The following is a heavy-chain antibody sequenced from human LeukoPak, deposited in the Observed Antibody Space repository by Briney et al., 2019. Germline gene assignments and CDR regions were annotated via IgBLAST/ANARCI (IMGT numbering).Heavy chain of an antibody. V-gene: IGHV5-51*01. Sequence: GESLKISCKGSGYSFTSYWIGWVRQMPGKGLKWMGIIYPGDSDTRYSPSFQGQVTISADKSISTAYLQWSSLKASDTAMYYCARRQYGSGSYYQYGYYFDYWGQGTLVTVSS. J-gene: IGHJ4*02. CDR2: IYPGDSDT. CDR1: GYSFTSYW. D-gene: IGHD3-10*01. CDR3: ARRQYGSGSYYQYGYYFDY.